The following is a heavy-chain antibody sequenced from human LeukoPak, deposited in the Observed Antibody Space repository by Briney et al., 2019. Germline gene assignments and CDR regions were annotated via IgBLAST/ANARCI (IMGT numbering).Heavy chain of an antibody. CDR3: VKSSSSQTAEDF. CDR1: GFDFSNYG. J-gene: IGHJ4*02. V-gene: IGHV3-30*02. Sequence: GGSLRLSCAASGFDFSNYGMHWVRQAPGKGLEWVTFIQYDGINKYYGDSVRGRYTISRDNSKNTLYLQMHSLRVEDTAMYYCVKSSSSQTAEDFWGQGTLVTVSS. D-gene: IGHD2-21*02. CDR2: IQYDGINK.